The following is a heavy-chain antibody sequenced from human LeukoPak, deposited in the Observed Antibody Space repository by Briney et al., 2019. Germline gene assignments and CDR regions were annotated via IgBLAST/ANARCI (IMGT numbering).Heavy chain of an antibody. Sequence: AVTVSCMACGGTFSSYAISWVGQAPGQEREWMGGIIPIFGTANYPQKFQGRVTIIADKSTSTAYMELSSLRSEDTAVYYCAIAVLSTRSTTAGFGSFDYWGQGSLVTVSS. D-gene: IGHD3-10*01. V-gene: IGHV1-69*06. J-gene: IGHJ4*02. CDR2: IIPIFGTA. CDR3: AIAVLSTRSTTAGFGSFDY. CDR1: GGTFSSYA.